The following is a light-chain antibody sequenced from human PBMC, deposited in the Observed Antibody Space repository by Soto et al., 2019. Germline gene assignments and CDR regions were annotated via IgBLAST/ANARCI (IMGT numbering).Light chain of an antibody. J-gene: IGKJ1*01. V-gene: IGKV3-15*01. CDR1: QSVSSN. CDR2: GAS. Sequence: EIVMTQSPATLSVSPAERATLSCRASQSVSSNLAWYQQKPGQAPRLLIYGASTRATGIPARFSGSGSGTEFTLTISSLQSEDLAVYYCQQYNNWPPIRTFGQGTKVEIK. CDR3: QQYNNWPPIRT.